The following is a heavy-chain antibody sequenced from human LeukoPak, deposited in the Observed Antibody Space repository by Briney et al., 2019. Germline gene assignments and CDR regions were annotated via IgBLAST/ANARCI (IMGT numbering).Heavy chain of an antibody. CDR2: ISAYNGNT. V-gene: IGHV1-18*01. CDR1: GYTFTSYG. CDR3: ARSYSSTWYGGFDP. J-gene: IGHJ5*02. Sequence: ASVNVSCKASGYTFTSYGISWVRQAPGQGLEWMGWISAYNGNTNYAQKLQGRVTMTTDASTSTAYMELRSLRSDDTAVYYCARSYSSTWYGGFDPWGQGTLVTVSS. D-gene: IGHD6-13*01.